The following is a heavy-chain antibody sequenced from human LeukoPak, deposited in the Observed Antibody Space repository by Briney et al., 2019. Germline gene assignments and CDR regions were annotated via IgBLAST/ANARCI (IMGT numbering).Heavy chain of an antibody. V-gene: IGHV4-34*01. CDR2: INHSGST. D-gene: IGHD3-10*01. Sequence: SETLSLTCAVYGGSFSGCYWSWIRQPPGKGLEWIGEINHSGSTNYNPSLKSRVTISVDTSKNQFSLKLSSVTAADTAVYYCARLRLWFGESTLFDYWGQGTLVTVSS. CDR3: ARLRLWFGESTLFDY. J-gene: IGHJ4*02. CDR1: GGSFSGCY.